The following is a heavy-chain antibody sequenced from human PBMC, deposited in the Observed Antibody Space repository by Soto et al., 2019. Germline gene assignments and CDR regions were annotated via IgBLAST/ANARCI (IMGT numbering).Heavy chain of an antibody. Sequence: PSETLSLTCAVFGGSFSGYYWSWIRQPPGKGLEWIGEINHSGSTNYNPSLKSRVTISVDTSKSQFSLKLSSVTAADTAVYYCARSSGIYYYAMDVWGQGTTVTVSS. CDR1: GGSFSGYY. D-gene: IGHD3-10*01. CDR3: ARSSGIYYYAMDV. J-gene: IGHJ6*02. V-gene: IGHV4-34*01. CDR2: INHSGST.